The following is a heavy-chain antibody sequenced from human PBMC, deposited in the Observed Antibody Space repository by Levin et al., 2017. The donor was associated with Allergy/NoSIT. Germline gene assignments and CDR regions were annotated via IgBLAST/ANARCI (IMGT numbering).Heavy chain of an antibody. J-gene: IGHJ4*02. Sequence: GGSLRLSCAASGFTFNSFALSWVRQAPGKGLEWVSTISAYGESTYYADSVKGRFTISRDNSRNTLYLLMSSLRAEDTAVYYCAKDGTLLATSEDYLDSWGQGTELTVSS. CDR3: AKDGTLLATSEDYLDS. CDR1: GFTFNSFA. V-gene: IGHV3-23*01. CDR2: ISAYGEST. D-gene: IGHD5-12*01.